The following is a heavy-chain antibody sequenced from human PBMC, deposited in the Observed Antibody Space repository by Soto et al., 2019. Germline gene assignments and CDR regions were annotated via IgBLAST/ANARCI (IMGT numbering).Heavy chain of an antibody. J-gene: IGHJ4*02. CDR1: GGSVSSGSYY. V-gene: IGHV4-61*01. D-gene: IGHD3-16*01. CDR3: ARGRYDYADY. CDR2: IFYTENT. Sequence: PSETLSLTCTVSGGSVSSGSYYWCWIRQPPGKGLEWIGYIFYTENTNYSPSLKSRVTISVDTSKNQFSLKLRSVTAADTAIYYCARGRYDYADYWGQGTLVTAPQ.